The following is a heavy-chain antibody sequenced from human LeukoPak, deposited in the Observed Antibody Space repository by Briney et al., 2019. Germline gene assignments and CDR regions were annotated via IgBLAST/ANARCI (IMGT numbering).Heavy chain of an antibody. Sequence: GGSLRLSCAASGFTFSGSAMHWVRQASGNGLEWVGRIRSKANSYATAYAASVKGRFTISRDDSKNTAYLQMNSLKTEDTAVYYCTRPAYYYDSSGYHLPGYWGQGTLVTDSS. D-gene: IGHD3-22*01. CDR1: GFTFSGSA. CDR3: TRPAYYYDSSGYHLPGY. CDR2: IRSKANSYAT. V-gene: IGHV3-73*01. J-gene: IGHJ4*02.